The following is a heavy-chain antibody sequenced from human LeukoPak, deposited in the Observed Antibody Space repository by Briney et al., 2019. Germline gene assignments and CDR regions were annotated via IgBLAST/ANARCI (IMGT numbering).Heavy chain of an antibody. V-gene: IGHV4-34*01. D-gene: IGHD3-10*02. CDR3: AQHVREITPRFDY. J-gene: IGHJ4*02. Sequence: SETLSLTCAVYGGSFSGYYWSWIRQRPGKGLELIGEGSHGGRTNYNPSPKIRVTISVETSKNQLSLTLSSVTPADPAVYYCAQHVREITPRFDYWGQGTLVTVSS. CDR1: GGSFSGYY. CDR2: GSHGGRT.